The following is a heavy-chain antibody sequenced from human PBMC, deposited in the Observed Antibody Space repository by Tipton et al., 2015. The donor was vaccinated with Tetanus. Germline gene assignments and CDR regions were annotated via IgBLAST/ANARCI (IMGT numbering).Heavy chain of an antibody. CDR3: AREQDLPIIDSHSSAVFDY. D-gene: IGHD6-6*01. Sequence: QLVQSGSELKKPGASVKVSCKASGYTFTSYAMNWVRQAPGQGLEWMGWINTNTGNPTYAQGFTGRFVFSLDTSVSTAYLQIGSLKAEDTAVYYCAREQDLPIIDSHSSAVFDYWGQGTQVTVSS. CDR2: INTNTGNP. CDR1: GYTFTSYA. J-gene: IGHJ4*02. V-gene: IGHV7-4-1*01.